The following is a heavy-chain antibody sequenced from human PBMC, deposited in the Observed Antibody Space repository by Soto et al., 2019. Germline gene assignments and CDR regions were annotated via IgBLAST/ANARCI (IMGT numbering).Heavy chain of an antibody. J-gene: IGHJ3*02. CDR3: ARAGGSYDEFPDAFDI. D-gene: IGHD1-26*01. CDR1: GFTFSSYD. CDR2: IGTAGDT. Sequence: QPGGSLRLSCAASGFTFSSYDMHWVRQATGKGLEWVSAIGTAGDTYYPGSVKGRFTISRENAKNSLYLQMNSLRAEDTAVYYCARAGGSYDEFPDAFDIWGQGTMVTVSS. V-gene: IGHV3-13*01.